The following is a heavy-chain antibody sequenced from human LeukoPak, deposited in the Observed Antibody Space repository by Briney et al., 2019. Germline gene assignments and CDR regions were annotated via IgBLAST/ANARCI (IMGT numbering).Heavy chain of an antibody. Sequence: PGGSLRLSCEASGFTFSSYEMNWVRQAPGKGLEWVSYISSSGSTIYYADSVKGRFTISRGNAKNSLDLQMNSLRVEDTGIYYCVKVAKYYYGSETYYFFEHWGQGTPVTASS. CDR2: ISSSGSTI. D-gene: IGHD3-10*01. V-gene: IGHV3-48*03. CDR1: GFTFSSYE. J-gene: IGHJ4*02. CDR3: VKVAKYYYGSETYYFFEH.